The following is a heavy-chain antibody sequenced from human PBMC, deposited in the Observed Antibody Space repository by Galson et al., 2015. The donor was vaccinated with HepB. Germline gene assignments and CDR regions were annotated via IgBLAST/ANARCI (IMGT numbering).Heavy chain of an antibody. V-gene: IGHV5-51*01. CDR2: IYPGDSDT. Sequence: QSGAEVKKPGESLKISCKGSGYSFTSYWIGWVRQMPGKGLEWMGIIYPGDSDTRYSPSFQGQVTISADKSISTAYLQWSSLKASNTAMYYCARQYPPVVDILTGAVDYWGQGTLVTVSS. J-gene: IGHJ4*02. CDR3: ARQYPPVVDILTGAVDY. CDR1: GYSFTSYW. D-gene: IGHD3-9*01.